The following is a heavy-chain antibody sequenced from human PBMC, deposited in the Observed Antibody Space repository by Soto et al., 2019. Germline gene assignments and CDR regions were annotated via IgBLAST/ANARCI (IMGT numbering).Heavy chain of an antibody. V-gene: IGHV3-48*02. CDR2: ISSSSSTI. J-gene: IGHJ6*02. CDR3: ARDFRVFIAAAGYYYYGMDV. D-gene: IGHD6-13*01. Sequence: TGGSLILSCAASGFTFSSYGMNSVRQAPGKGLEWVSYISSSSSTIYYADSVKGRFTISRDNAKNSLYLQMNSLRDEDTAVYYCARDFRVFIAAAGYYYYGMDVWGQGTTVTVSS. CDR1: GFTFSSYG.